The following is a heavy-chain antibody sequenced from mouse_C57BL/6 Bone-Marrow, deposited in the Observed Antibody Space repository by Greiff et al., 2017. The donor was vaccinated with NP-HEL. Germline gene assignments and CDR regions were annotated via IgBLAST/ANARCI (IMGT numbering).Heavy chain of an antibody. CDR1: GYTFTSYW. CDR2: INPSNGGT. CDR3: ARLQLRLQYYFDY. D-gene: IGHD3-2*02. V-gene: IGHV1-53*01. J-gene: IGHJ2*01. Sequence: QVQLQQPGTELVKPGASVKLSCKASGYTFTSYWMHWVKQRPGQGLEWIGNINPSNGGTNYNEKFKSKATLTVDKSSSTAYRQLSSLTSEDSAVYYCARLQLRLQYYFDYWGQGTTLTVSS.